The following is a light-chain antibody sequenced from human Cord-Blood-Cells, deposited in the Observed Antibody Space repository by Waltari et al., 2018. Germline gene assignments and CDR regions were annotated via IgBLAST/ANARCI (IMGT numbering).Light chain of an antibody. J-gene: IGLJ2*01. CDR2: EVS. Sequence: QSALTQPPSASGSPGQSVTISCTGTSSDVGGYNYVSWYQQHPGKAPNLMSYEVSKRPSCVPDRFSGSKSGNTASLTVSGLQAEDEADYYCSSYAGSNNVVFGGGTKLTVL. CDR1: SSDVGGYNY. CDR3: SSYAGSNNVV. V-gene: IGLV2-8*01.